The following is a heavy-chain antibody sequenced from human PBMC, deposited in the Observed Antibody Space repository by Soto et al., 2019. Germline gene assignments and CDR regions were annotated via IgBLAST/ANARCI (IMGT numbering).Heavy chain of an antibody. CDR1: GFTFSAYW. CDR2: IESDGSST. Sequence: PGGSLRLSCAASGFTFSAYWMHWVRQAPGKGLVWVSRIESDGSSTSYADSVKGRFTISRDNAKNTLYVQMNSLRAEDTAVYYCARDNYDYGMDVWGQGTTVTVSS. J-gene: IGHJ6*02. V-gene: IGHV3-74*01. CDR3: ARDNYDYGMDV.